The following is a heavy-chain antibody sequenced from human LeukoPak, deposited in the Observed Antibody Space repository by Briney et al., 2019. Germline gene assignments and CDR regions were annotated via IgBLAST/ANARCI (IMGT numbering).Heavy chain of an antibody. CDR2: INPRGGGT. V-gene: IGHV1-46*01. CDR1: GYTFITYY. J-gene: IGHJ5*02. D-gene: IGHD3-22*01. CDR3: ARSSAAYYYDSSGYFLEYNWFDP. Sequence: ASVKVSCKASGYTFITYYMHWVRQAPGQGLDWMGIINPRGGGTTYAQKFQGRVTMTRNTSISTAYMELSSLRSEDTAVYYCARSSAAYYYDSSGYFLEYNWFDPWGQGTLVTVSS.